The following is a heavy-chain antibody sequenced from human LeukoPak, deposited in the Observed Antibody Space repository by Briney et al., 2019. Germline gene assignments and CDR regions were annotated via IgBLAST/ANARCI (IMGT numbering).Heavy chain of an antibody. D-gene: IGHD4-17*01. V-gene: IGHV4-38-2*02. CDR3: ARVGDYGDYVDWFDP. Sequence: SETLSLTCTVSGYSISSGYYWGWIRQPPGKGLEWIVSGYHIGSTYFNPSLRSRVTILIDIFKNQFSLKMSSVTAADTAIYYCARVGDYGDYVDWFDPWGPGTLVTVSS. CDR1: GYSISSGYY. J-gene: IGHJ5*02. CDR2: GYHIGST.